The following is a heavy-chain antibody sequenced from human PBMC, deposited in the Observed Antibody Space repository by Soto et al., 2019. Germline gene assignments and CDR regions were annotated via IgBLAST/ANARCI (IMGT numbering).Heavy chain of an antibody. V-gene: IGHV2-70*13. D-gene: IGHD1-20*01. Sequence: GXGPTLVNPTETLTLTCTFSGFSLTSPGMCVSWIRQSPGKALEWLALIERDDDDKYYSTSLKTRLTISKDTRKNQVVLTMANMEPADTATYYCARSIRGPRRFNGMDVWGQGTTVTVSS. J-gene: IGHJ6*02. CDR1: GFSLTSPGMC. CDR2: IERDDDDK. CDR3: ARSIRGPRRFNGMDV.